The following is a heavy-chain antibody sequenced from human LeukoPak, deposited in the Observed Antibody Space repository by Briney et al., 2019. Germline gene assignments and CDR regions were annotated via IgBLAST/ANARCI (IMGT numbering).Heavy chain of an antibody. Sequence: SDTLTLTCTVSGDVLSSHYWSWIREPPGKGLERIGYIYTSGSTNSNPSLKSRVTISVDTSKNQFSLKLSSVTAADTAVDYCARVEMATIRAAFDIWGQGTMVTLSS. CDR3: ARVEMATIRAAFDI. CDR1: GDVLSSHY. CDR2: IYTSGST. V-gene: IGHV4-4*09. J-gene: IGHJ3*02. D-gene: IGHD5-24*01.